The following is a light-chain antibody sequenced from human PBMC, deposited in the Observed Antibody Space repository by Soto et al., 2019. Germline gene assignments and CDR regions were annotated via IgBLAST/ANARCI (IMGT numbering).Light chain of an antibody. J-gene: IGKJ1*01. CDR2: KAS. CDR1: QTISSW. Sequence: DIQMTQSPSTLSGSVGDRVTITCRASQTISSWLAWDQQKPGKAPKLLIYKASASKSGVPSRFSGSGSGTEFTLTISSLQPDDFATYYCQHYNSYSEAFGQGTKVEL. V-gene: IGKV1-5*03. CDR3: QHYNSYSEA.